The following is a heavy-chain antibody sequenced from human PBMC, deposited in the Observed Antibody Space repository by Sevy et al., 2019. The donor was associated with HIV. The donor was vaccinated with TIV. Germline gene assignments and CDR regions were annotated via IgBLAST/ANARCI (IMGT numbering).Heavy chain of an antibody. D-gene: IGHD1-26*01. J-gene: IGHJ4*02. V-gene: IGHV4-59*08. Sequence: SETLSLTCTVSGGSITSLYWNWIQQPPGKGLEWIANIFYNGHINYNPSLKSRVTLSLDTSKNPFSLRLSSVTAADTAMYYCAGENAWGRCYSWGQGTLVTVSS. CDR3: AGENAWGRCYS. CDR2: IFYNGHI. CDR1: GGSITSLY.